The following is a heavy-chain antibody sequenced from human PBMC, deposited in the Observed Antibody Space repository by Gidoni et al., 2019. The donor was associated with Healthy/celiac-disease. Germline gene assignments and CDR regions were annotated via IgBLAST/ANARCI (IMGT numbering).Heavy chain of an antibody. V-gene: IGHV3-23*01. J-gene: IGHJ4*02. Sequence: EVQLLESGGGVVQPGGSLRLSCAAYGFTFSSNAMSWVRQAPGKVLGLVSAISGSGGSTYYPDSLKGRFTISRYNSKNPLYLHMNILRAEDTAVYYCAKDLGSTDYWGQGTLVTVSS. CDR3: AKDLGSTDY. CDR1: GFTFSSNA. D-gene: IGHD2-15*01. CDR2: ISGSGGST.